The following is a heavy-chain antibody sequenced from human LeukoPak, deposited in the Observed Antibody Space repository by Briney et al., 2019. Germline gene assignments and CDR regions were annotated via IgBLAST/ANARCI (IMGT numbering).Heavy chain of an antibody. Sequence: PGGSLRLSCAASGFTFSSYSMNWVRQAPGKGLEWVSSISSSSSYIYYADSVKGRFTISRDNAKNSLYLQMNSLRAEDTAVYYCASSPPIYKVIGRGADWYFDLWGRGTLVTVSS. CDR2: ISSSSSYI. J-gene: IGHJ2*01. D-gene: IGHD3-10*01. V-gene: IGHV3-21*04. CDR3: ASSPPIYKVIGRGADWYFDL. CDR1: GFTFSSYS.